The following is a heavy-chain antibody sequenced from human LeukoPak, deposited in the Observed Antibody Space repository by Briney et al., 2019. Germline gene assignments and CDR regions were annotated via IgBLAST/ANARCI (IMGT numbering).Heavy chain of an antibody. CDR3: AKGGRGYSYGSFDY. J-gene: IGHJ4*02. CDR1: GFTFSSYG. V-gene: IGHV3-30*02. Sequence: PGGSLRLSCAAAGFTFSSYGMHWVRRAPGKGLWWVAFIRYDGSNKYYADSVKGRITTSRDNSKNTLYLQMNSLRAEDTAVYYCAKGGRGYSYGSFDYWGQGTLVTVSS. D-gene: IGHD5-18*01. CDR2: IRYDGSNK.